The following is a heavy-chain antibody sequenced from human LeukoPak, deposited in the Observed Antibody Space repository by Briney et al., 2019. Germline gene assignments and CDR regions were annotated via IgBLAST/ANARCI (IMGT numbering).Heavy chain of an antibody. J-gene: IGHJ6*03. Sequence: GGSLRLSCAASGFTVSSNYMSWVRQAPGKGLEWVAFIRYDGSNKYYADSVKGRFTISRDNSKNTLYLQMNSLRAEDTAVYYCAKGLRFLEMGDYYYYMDVWGKGTTVTVSS. V-gene: IGHV3-30*02. D-gene: IGHD3-3*01. CDR1: GFTVSSNY. CDR2: IRYDGSNK. CDR3: AKGLRFLEMGDYYYYMDV.